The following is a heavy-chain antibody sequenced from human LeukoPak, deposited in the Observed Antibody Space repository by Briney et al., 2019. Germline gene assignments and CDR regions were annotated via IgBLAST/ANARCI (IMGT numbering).Heavy chain of an antibody. D-gene: IGHD3-16*01. CDR2: IKQDGSET. CDR3: ARYKIMGASLFDY. J-gene: IGHJ4*02. CDR1: GFTFSTFW. Sequence: PGGSVRLSRAASGFTFSTFWMSWVRQAPGKGLEWVANIKQDGSETYYVDSVKGRFTVSRDNAKNSLYLQANSLRIEDTSVYYCARYKIMGASLFDYWGQGSLVTVSS. V-gene: IGHV3-7*01.